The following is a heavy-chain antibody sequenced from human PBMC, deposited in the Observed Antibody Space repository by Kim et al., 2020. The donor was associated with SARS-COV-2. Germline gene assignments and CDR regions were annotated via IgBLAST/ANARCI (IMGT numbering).Heavy chain of an antibody. D-gene: IGHD3-3*01. Sequence: GGSLRLSCAASGFPFSNYYMTWVRQAPGKGLEWVSSLSGSGGVTHYVDSVKGRFSVSRDNSRITVFLQMNSLGADDSAVYYCGKDVTLGCGYYDFDCGG. V-gene: IGHV3-23*01. CDR2: LSGSGGVT. CDR3: GKDVTLGCGYYDFDC. CDR1: GFPFSNYY. J-gene: IGHJ4*01.